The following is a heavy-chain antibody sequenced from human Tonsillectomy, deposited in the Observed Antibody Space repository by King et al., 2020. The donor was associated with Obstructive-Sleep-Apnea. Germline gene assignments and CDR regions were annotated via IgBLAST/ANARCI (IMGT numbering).Heavy chain of an antibody. CDR3: ARGHYYGSGSYYPPNDY. D-gene: IGHD3-10*01. V-gene: IGHV3-30*04. CDR1: GFTFSSYV. Sequence: QLVQSGGGVVQPGRSLRLSCAASGFTFSSYVMHWVRQAPGKGLEWVAVISYDGSNKYYADSVKGRFTISRDNSKNTLYLQMNSLRAEDTAVFYCARGHYYGSGSYYPPNDYWGRGTLVTVSS. J-gene: IGHJ4*02. CDR2: ISYDGSNK.